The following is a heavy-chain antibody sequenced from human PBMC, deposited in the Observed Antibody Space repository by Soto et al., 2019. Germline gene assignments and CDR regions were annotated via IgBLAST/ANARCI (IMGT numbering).Heavy chain of an antibody. J-gene: IGHJ4*02. V-gene: IGHV4-59*13. CDR2: IFYTGST. D-gene: IGHD3-16*01. CDR3: ARDYAYAFDY. Sequence: SETLSLTCTVSGGSISSNYWSWIRQPPGKGLEWIAYIFYTGSTNYNPSLKSRVTISFNTSKNQFSLKLSSVTAADTAMYYCARDYAYAFDYWGQGTLVTVSS. CDR1: GGSISSNY.